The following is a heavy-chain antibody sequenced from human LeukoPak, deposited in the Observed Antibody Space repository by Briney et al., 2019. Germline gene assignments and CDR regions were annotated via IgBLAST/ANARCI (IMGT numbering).Heavy chain of an antibody. CDR2: IRSKAYGGTT. Sequence: GGSLRLSCTASGFTFGDYAMSWVRQAPGKGLEWVGFIRSKAYGGTTEYAASVKGRFTISRDDSKTIAYLQMNSLKTEDTAVYYCTRDPEGYSSGWYEANFDYWGQGTLVTVSS. J-gene: IGHJ4*02. V-gene: IGHV3-49*04. CDR3: TRDPEGYSSGWYEANFDY. CDR1: GFTFGDYA. D-gene: IGHD6-19*01.